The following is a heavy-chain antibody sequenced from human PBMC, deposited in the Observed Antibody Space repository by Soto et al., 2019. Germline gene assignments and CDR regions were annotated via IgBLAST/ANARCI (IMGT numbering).Heavy chain of an antibody. CDR2: IVVGSGNT. Sequence: SVKVSCKASGYTLTSYGVSWVRQARGQGLEWIGWIVVGSGNTNYAQKFQERVTITRDMSTSTAYMELSSLRSEDTAVYYCAAPGERTALFFDLWGRGTLVTVS. J-gene: IGHJ2*01. CDR3: AAPGERTALFFDL. D-gene: IGHD2-21*02. V-gene: IGHV1-58*01. CDR1: GYTLTSYG.